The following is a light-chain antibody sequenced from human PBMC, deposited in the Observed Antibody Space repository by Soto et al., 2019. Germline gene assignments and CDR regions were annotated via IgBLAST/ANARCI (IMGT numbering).Light chain of an antibody. V-gene: IGLV1-40*01. CDR2: GNT. CDR3: QSYDDSLSVHYV. CDR1: SSNIGSTYD. Sequence: QSVLTQQPSVSGAPGRRVTISCTGSSSNIGSTYDVQWYQQLPGTAPKLLIHGNTDRPSGVPDRFSGSKSGTSASLAITGLQADDEADYYCQSYDDSLSVHYVFGTGTKVTVL. J-gene: IGLJ1*01.